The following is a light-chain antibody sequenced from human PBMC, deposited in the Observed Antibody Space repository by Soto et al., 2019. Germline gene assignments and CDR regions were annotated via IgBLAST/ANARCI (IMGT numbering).Light chain of an antibody. J-gene: IGKJ3*01. CDR3: QRYSSSPPEFT. V-gene: IGKV3-20*01. CDR2: GAS. Sequence: EIVLTQSPGTLSLSPGERATLSCRASQSISSSYLAGYQQRPGQAPRLLIFGASYRATGIPDRFSGSGSGRDFSLTISRLEPEDFAVYYCQRYSSSPPEFTCGPGTRVDSK. CDR1: QSISSSY.